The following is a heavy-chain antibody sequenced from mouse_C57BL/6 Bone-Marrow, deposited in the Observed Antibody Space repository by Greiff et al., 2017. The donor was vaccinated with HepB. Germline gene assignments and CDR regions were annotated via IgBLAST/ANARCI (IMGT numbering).Heavy chain of an antibody. D-gene: IGHD1-1*01. CDR3: ARPFITTVVAEAY. CDR1: GYTFTSYW. V-gene: IGHV1-64*01. Sequence: QVQLKQPGAELVKPGASVKLSCKASGYTFTSYWMHWVKQRPGQGLEWIGMIHPNSGSTNYNEKFKSKATLTVDKSSSTAYMQLSSLTSEDSAVYYCARPFITTVVAEAYWGQVTLVTVSA. CDR2: IHPNSGST. J-gene: IGHJ3*01.